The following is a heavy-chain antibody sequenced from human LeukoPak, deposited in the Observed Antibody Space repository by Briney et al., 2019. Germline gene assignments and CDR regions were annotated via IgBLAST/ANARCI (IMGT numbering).Heavy chain of an antibody. CDR3: ARVRSLVVTPTYWFDP. J-gene: IGHJ5*02. Sequence: PSETLSLTCTVSGGSISSYYWSWIRQPPGKGLEWIGYIYYSGSTNYNPSLKSRVTISVDTSKNQFSLKLSSVTAADTAVYYCARVRSLVVTPTYWFDPWGQGTLVTVSS. CDR1: GGSISSYY. V-gene: IGHV4-59*01. D-gene: IGHD4-23*01. CDR2: IYYSGST.